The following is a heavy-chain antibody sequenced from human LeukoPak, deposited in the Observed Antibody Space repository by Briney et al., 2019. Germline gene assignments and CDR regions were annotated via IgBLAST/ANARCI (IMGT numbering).Heavy chain of an antibody. Sequence: GGSLRLSCAASGFTFSSYWMSWVRQAPGKGLEWVANIKQDGSEKYYVDSVKGRFTISRDNVKNSLYLQMNSLRAEDTAVYYCASISSGYGKDYWGQGTLVTVSS. V-gene: IGHV3-7*05. CDR3: ASISSGYGKDY. CDR2: IKQDGSEK. D-gene: IGHD5-12*01. CDR1: GFTFSSYW. J-gene: IGHJ4*02.